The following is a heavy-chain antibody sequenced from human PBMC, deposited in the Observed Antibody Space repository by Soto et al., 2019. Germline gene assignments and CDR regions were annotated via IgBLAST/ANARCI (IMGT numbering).Heavy chain of an antibody. CDR1: GFTFSSYW. J-gene: IGHJ4*02. D-gene: IGHD4-4*01. CDR3: ASSWTEVNSNYGDYFDY. Sequence: GGSLRLSCAASGFTFSSYWMSWVRQAPGKGLEWVANIKQDGSEKYYVDSVKGRFTISRDNAKNSLYLQMNSLRAEDTAVYYCASSWTEVNSNYGDYFDYWGQGTLVTVSS. V-gene: IGHV3-7*01. CDR2: IKQDGSEK.